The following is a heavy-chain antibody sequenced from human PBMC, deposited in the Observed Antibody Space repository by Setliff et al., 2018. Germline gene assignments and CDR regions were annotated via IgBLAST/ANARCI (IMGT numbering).Heavy chain of an antibody. CDR3: AGGHTSMAP. D-gene: IGHD5-18*01. Sequence: LSLTCTVSGGSISNYYWSWVRQPPGNGLEWIAYITRSGDAMYYTDSVKGRFTISRDNAKNSLYLQMNSLRAEDTAVYYCAGGHTSMAPWGQGTLVTVSS. V-gene: IGHV3-11*01. CDR1: GGSISNYY. J-gene: IGHJ5*02. CDR2: ITRSGDAM.